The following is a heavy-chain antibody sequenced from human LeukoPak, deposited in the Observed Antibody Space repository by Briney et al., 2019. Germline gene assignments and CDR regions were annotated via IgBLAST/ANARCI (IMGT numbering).Heavy chain of an antibody. CDR2: MHYGGSP. Sequence: SETLSLTCTVSGGSISSFYWSWIRQPPGKGLEWIGYMHYGGSPNYNPSLKSRVITSLDTSKKQFSLKLNSVTTADPAVYYCVTGRYSYGWYDHWGQGILVIVSS. V-gene: IGHV4-59*13. J-gene: IGHJ5*02. CDR1: GGSISSFY. CDR3: VTGRYSYGWYDH. D-gene: IGHD1-26*01.